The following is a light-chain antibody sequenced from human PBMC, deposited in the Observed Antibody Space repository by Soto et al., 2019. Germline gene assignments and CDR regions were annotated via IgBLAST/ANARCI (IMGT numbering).Light chain of an antibody. J-gene: IGLJ1*01. CDR1: SSDVGGYNY. CDR3: SSYTCSSTLLYD. Sequence: QSALTQPASVSGSPGQSITISCTGTSSDVGGYNYVSWYQQHQGKAPKLMIYDVSNRPSGLSNRFYGSKSGNTASLTISGLHAEDEDDYYCSSYTCSSTLLYDFGTWTKLTV. CDR2: DVS. V-gene: IGLV2-14*01.